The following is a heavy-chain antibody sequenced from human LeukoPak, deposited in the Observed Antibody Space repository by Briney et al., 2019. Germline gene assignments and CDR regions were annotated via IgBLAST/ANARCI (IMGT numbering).Heavy chain of an antibody. J-gene: IGHJ4*02. CDR3: ARDPADYGDNSGDY. V-gene: IGHV1-2*02. D-gene: IGHD4-23*01. Sequence: VASVKVSCKASGGTFSSFSISWVRQAPGQGLEWMGWINPNSGGTNYAQKFQGRVTMTRDTSTSTVYMELSSLRSEDTAVYYCARDPADYGDNSGDYWGQGTLVTVSS. CDR1: GGTFSSFS. CDR2: INPNSGGT.